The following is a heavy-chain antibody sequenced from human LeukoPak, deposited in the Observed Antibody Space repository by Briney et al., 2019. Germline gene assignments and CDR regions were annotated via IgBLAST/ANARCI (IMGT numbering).Heavy chain of an antibody. J-gene: IGHJ3*02. CDR3: ANPPHDYGDGRPDAFDI. V-gene: IGHV3-53*01. CDR2: IYSDNT. Sequence: GGSLRLSCTVSGFTVSSNSMSWVRQAPGKGLEWVSFIYSDNTHYSDSVKGRFTISRDNSKNTLYLQMNSLRAEDTAVYYCANPPHDYGDGRPDAFDIWGQGTMVTVSS. D-gene: IGHD4-17*01. CDR1: GFTVSSNS.